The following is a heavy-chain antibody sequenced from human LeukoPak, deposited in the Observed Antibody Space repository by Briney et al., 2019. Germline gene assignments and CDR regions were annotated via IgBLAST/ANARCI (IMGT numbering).Heavy chain of an antibody. J-gene: IGHJ4*02. CDR3: ARDPEGELEPYFDY. CDR1: GFTFSSYA. V-gene: IGHV1-3*01. CDR2: INAGNGNT. D-gene: IGHD1-1*01. Sequence: PGRSLRLSCAASGFTFSSYAMHWVRQAPGQRLEWMGWINAGNGNTKYSQKFQGRVTITRDTSASTAYMELSSLRSEDTAVYYCARDPEGELEPYFDYWGQGTLVTVSS.